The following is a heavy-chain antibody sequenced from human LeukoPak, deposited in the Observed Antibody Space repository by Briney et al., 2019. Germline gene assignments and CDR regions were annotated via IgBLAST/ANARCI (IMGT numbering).Heavy chain of an antibody. D-gene: IGHD1-26*01. CDR2: IESKTDGGTT. V-gene: IGHV3-15*04. Sequence: GGSLRLSCAASGFTFTDAWMSWVRQAPGKGLEWVGRIESKTDGGTTYYAAPVKGRFTISRDESKNTLYLQMNSLKTEDTAVYFCTMDDVGLAPDYWGQGTLVTVSS. CDR1: GFTFTDAW. CDR3: TMDDVGLAPDY. J-gene: IGHJ4*02.